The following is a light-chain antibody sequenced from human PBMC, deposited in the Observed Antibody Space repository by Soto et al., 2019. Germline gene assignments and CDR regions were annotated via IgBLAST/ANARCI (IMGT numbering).Light chain of an antibody. J-gene: IGLJ3*02. CDR2: LKSDGTY. Sequence: QLVLTQSPSASASLGASVKLPCTLSSGHSTYAIAWHQHQAEKGPRYLMNLKSDGTYTKGDGIPDRFSGSSSGAERYLTISSLQSEDEADYYCQTWGTGFQVFGGGTKLTVL. CDR3: QTWGTGFQV. V-gene: IGLV4-69*01. CDR1: SGHSTYA.